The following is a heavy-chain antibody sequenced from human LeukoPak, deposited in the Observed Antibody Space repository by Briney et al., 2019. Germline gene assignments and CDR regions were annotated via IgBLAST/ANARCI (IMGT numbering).Heavy chain of an antibody. CDR1: GFTFSSYW. J-gene: IGHJ4*02. V-gene: IGHV3-7*01. D-gene: IGHD1-1*01. CDR3: AREEKYNWNDVDFDY. Sequence: HPGGSLRLSCAASGFTFSSYWMSWVRQAPGKGLEWVANIKQDGSEKYYVDSVKGRFTISRDNAKNSLYLQMNSLRAEDTAVYYCAREEKYNWNDVDFDYWGQGTLVTVSS. CDR2: IKQDGSEK.